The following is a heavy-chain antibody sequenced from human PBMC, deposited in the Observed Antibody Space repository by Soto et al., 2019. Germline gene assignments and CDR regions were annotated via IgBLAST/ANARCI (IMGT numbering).Heavy chain of an antibody. V-gene: IGHV4-31*11. CDR3: AKAVRFGELLDWFDP. CDR1: GGSITGRDYY. CDR2: IYYSGST. Sequence: QVQLQESGPGLVKPSQTLSLTCAVSGGSITGRDYYWSWIRQHPGKGLAWIGYIYYSGSTYYNPSLTSRVTISLDTSKNQFSLKLSSVTAADTAVYYCAKAVRFGELLDWFDPWGQGTLVTVSS. D-gene: IGHD3-10*01. J-gene: IGHJ5*02.